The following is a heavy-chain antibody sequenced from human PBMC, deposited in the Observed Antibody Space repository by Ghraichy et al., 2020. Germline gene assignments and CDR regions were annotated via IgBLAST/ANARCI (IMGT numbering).Heavy chain of an antibody. D-gene: IGHD2-2*01. CDR1: GGSISSSSYY. CDR2: IYYSGST. J-gene: IGHJ4*02. Sequence: SETLSLTCTVSGGSISSSSYYWGWIRQPPGKGLEWIGSIYYSGSTYYNPSLKSRVTISVDTSKNQFSLKLSSVTAADTAVYYCAIHLGQDIVVVPAALREYYFDYWGQGTLVTVSS. CDR3: AIHLGQDIVVVPAALREYYFDY. V-gene: IGHV4-39*01.